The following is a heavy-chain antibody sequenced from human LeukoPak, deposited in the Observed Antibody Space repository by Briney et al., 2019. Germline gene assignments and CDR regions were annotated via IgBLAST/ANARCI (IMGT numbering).Heavy chain of an antibody. CDR1: GFTFSSYW. Sequence: PGGSLRLSCAASGFTFSSYWMIWVRQAPGKGLECVAKIKQDGSEKYYVDSVKGRFTISRDNAKNSLYLQMNSLRAEDTAVYYCRVSRYFDWLYFDYWGQGTLVTVSS. CDR2: IKQDGSEK. D-gene: IGHD3-9*01. J-gene: IGHJ4*02. CDR3: RVSRYFDWLYFDY. V-gene: IGHV3-7*01.